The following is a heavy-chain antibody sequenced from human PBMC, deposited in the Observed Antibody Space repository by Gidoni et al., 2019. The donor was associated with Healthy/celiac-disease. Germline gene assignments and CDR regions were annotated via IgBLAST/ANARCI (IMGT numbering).Heavy chain of an antibody. V-gene: IGHV5-10-1*03. D-gene: IGHD3-22*01. J-gene: IGHJ5*02. CDR3: ARHFYFYDISGHGWFDP. Sequence: VQLVQSGAEVKKPGDSLRISCNASVSIFTSSWISWVRQMPGKGLEWMGRIDTRDSYNNYSPSFQGHVTISADKSISTAYLQWSSLKASDTAMYYCARHFYFYDISGHGWFDPWGQGTLVTVSS. CDR2: IDTRDSYN. CDR1: VSIFTSSW.